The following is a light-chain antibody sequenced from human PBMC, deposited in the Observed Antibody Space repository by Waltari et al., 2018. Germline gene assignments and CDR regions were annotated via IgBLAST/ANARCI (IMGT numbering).Light chain of an antibody. V-gene: IGKV3-15*01. CDR2: GAS. CDR1: QSVSRF. Sequence: VMTQSTATLSVSPGERVTLSCRASQSVSRFVAWYQQKPGQAPRLLISGASTRATGIPARFSGSGSGTEFTLTISSLQSEDFAIYYCQQYNDWPPLTFGGGTKLEIK. CDR3: QQYNDWPPLT. J-gene: IGKJ4*01.